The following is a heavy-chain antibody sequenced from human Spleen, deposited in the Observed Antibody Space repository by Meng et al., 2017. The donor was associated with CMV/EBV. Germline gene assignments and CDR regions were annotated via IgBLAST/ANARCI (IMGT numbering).Heavy chain of an antibody. CDR1: GYAFTSYD. J-gene: IGHJ4*02. CDR2: MNHNSGNT. Sequence: KVSCKASGYAFTSYDINWVRQATGQGLEWMGWMNHNSGNTGNAQKFQGRVTITRNTSISTAYMELSSLRSEDTAVYYCARGSEGYLDYWGQGTLVTVSS. CDR3: ARGSEGYLDY. V-gene: IGHV1-8*03.